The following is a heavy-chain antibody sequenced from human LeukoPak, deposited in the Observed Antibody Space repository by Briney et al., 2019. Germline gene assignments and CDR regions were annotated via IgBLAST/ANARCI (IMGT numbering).Heavy chain of an antibody. V-gene: IGHV3-23*01. D-gene: IGHD5-18*01. Sequence: QPGGSLRLSCAASAFTFRSYAMIWVRQAPGKGLEWVSGISGSGGSTYYSDSAKGRFTISRDNSNNTLYLQMNSLRAEDTAVYYCAKGAASHGYTYVANWGQGTLVTVSS. CDR3: AKGAASHGYTYVAN. CDR2: ISGSGGST. CDR1: AFTFRSYA. J-gene: IGHJ4*02.